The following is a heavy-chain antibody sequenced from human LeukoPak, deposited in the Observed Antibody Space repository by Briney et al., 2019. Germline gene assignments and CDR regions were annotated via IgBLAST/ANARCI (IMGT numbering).Heavy chain of an antibody. V-gene: IGHV4-59*08. CDR1: GGSISSYY. Sequence: SETLSLTCTVSGGSISSYYWSWIRQPPGKGLEWIGYIYYTGSTNYNPSLKSRVTISVDTSKNQFSLKLSSVTAADTAVYYCARSPQQLGTYFDYWGQGTLVTVSS. CDR3: ARSPQQLGTYFDY. CDR2: IYYTGST. D-gene: IGHD6-13*01. J-gene: IGHJ4*02.